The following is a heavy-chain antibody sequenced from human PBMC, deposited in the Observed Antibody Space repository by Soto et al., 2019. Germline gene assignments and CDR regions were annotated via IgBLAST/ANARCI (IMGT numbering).Heavy chain of an antibody. D-gene: IGHD3-10*01. Sequence: ASVKVSCKASGYTFTIYYINCVRRAPGQGLEWMGWISAYNGNTNYAQKLQGRVTMTTDTSTSTAYMELRSLRSDDTAVYYCARDAIYYGGPVDYWGQGTLVTVSS. CDR2: ISAYNGNT. J-gene: IGHJ4*02. CDR1: GYTFTIYY. V-gene: IGHV1-18*04. CDR3: ARDAIYYGGPVDY.